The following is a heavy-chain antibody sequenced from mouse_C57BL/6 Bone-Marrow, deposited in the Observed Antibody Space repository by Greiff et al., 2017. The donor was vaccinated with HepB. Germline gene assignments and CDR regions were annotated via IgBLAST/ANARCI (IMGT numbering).Heavy chain of an antibody. Sequence: DVMLVESGGGLVKPGGSLKLSCAASGFTFSDYGMHWVRQAPEKGLEWVAYISSGSSTIYYADTVKGRFTISRDNAKNTLFLQMTSLRFEDTAMYYCARRYYGSSHWYFDVWGTGTTVTVSS. V-gene: IGHV5-17*01. CDR3: ARRYYGSSHWYFDV. J-gene: IGHJ1*03. D-gene: IGHD1-1*01. CDR2: ISSGSSTI. CDR1: GFTFSDYG.